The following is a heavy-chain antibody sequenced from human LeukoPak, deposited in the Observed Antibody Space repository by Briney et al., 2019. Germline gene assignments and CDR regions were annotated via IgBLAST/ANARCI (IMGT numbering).Heavy chain of an antibody. D-gene: IGHD3-22*01. Sequence: GGSLRLSCAASGFTFSSYGMHWVRQAPGKGLEWVALISYDGTNKYYADSVKGRFTISRDNSKNTLYLQMNSLRAEDTAVYYCAKSYDSSGYYYYYGMDVWGQGTTVTVSS. CDR3: AKSYDSSGYYYYYGMDV. J-gene: IGHJ6*02. CDR1: GFTFSSYG. CDR2: ISYDGTNK. V-gene: IGHV3-30*18.